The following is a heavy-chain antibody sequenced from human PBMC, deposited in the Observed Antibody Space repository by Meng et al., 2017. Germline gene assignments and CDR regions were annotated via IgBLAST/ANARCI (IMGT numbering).Heavy chain of an antibody. CDR1: GLRFTDAW. D-gene: IGHD6-13*01. Sequence: GQLVGSGGGLVKPGGSLRLSCVASGLRFTDAWMSWVRQAPGKGLEWVGRIERKSDGGTIYYAAPVKGRFTISRDDSKNTLYLQMDSPINEDTAVYFCATGAAAADHWGQGTLVTVSS. CDR3: ATGAAAADH. V-gene: IGHV3-15*04. CDR2: IERKSDGGTI. J-gene: IGHJ4*02.